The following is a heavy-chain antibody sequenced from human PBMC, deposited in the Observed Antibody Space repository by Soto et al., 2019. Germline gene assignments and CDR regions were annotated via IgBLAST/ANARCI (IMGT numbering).Heavy chain of an antibody. CDR1: GFSLTSGVG. CDR2: AYWDDDN. Sequence: QITLKESGPTLVKPTQTLTLTCSSSGFSLTSGVGVGWIRQPPGKALEWLGFAYWDDDNRYSPSLRSRLTLTKDTSRSQVVLTMTNMAPVDTATYFCAHRRGGYNWDDGYFDYWGQGTLVTVSS. D-gene: IGHD1-20*01. J-gene: IGHJ4*02. V-gene: IGHV2-5*02. CDR3: AHRRGGYNWDDGYFDY.